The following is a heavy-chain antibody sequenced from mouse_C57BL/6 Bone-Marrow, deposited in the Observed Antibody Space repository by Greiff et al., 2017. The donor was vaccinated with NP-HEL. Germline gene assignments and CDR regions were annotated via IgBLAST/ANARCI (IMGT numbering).Heavy chain of an antibody. CDR1: GFNIKDDY. V-gene: IGHV14-4*01. J-gene: IGHJ2*01. CDR3: TTGEGTGDY. CDR2: IDPENGDT. Sequence: EVQLQESGAELVRPGASVKLSCTASGFNIKDDYMHWVKQRPEQGLEWIGWIDPENGDTEYASKFQGKATITADTSSNTAYLQLSSLTSEDTAVDYCTTGEGTGDYWGQGTTLTVSS. D-gene: IGHD3-1*01.